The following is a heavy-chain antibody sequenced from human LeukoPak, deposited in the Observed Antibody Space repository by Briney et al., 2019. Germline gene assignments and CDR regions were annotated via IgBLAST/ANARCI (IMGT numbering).Heavy chain of an antibody. D-gene: IGHD2-8*01. J-gene: IGHJ5*02. CDR3: ARLRYCTNGVCP. CDR2: IYYSGST. CDR1: GGSISSYY. V-gene: IGHV4-59*12. Sequence: SETLSLTCTVSGGSISSYYWSWIRQPPGKGLEWIGYIYYSGSTNYNPSLKSRVTISVDTSKNQFSLRLSSVTAADTAVYYCARLRYCTNGVCPWGQGTLVTVSS.